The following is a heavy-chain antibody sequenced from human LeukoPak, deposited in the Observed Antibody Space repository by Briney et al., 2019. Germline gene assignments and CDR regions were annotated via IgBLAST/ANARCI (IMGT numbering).Heavy chain of an antibody. CDR2: ISDSGTTT. D-gene: IGHD2-21*02. Sequence: GGSLRLSCAASGFTFSSYAMSWVRQAPGKGLEWASGISDSGTTTYHADSVKGRFTISRDNSKNTLYLQMSSLRAEDTAVYYCAKSPSVVTDAFDIWGQGTMVTVSS. V-gene: IGHV3-23*01. J-gene: IGHJ3*02. CDR1: GFTFSSYA. CDR3: AKSPSVVTDAFDI.